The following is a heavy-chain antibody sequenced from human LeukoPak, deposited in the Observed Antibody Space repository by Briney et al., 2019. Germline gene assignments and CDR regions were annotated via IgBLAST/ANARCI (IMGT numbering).Heavy chain of an antibody. D-gene: IGHD3-10*01. J-gene: IGHJ6*03. CDR3: ARTRLGGSGSYYNSYYYMDV. CDR2: INHSGST. CDR1: GGSFSGYY. Sequence: SETLSLTCAVYGGSFSGYYWSWIRQPPGKGLEWIGEINHSGSTNYNPSLKSRVTISVDTSKNQFSLKLSSVTAADTAVYYCARTRLGGSGSYYNSYYYMDVWGKGTTVTVSS. V-gene: IGHV4-34*01.